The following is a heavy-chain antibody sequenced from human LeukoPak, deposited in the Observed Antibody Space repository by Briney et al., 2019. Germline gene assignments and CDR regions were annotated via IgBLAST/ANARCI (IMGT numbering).Heavy chain of an antibody. V-gene: IGHV3-21*01. D-gene: IGHD3-22*01. CDR1: GFTFSSYS. CDR3: ARSLHYYDSSGYYDPFDY. CDR2: ISSSSSYI. J-gene: IGHJ4*02. Sequence: PGGSLRLSCAASGFTFSSYSMNWVRQAPGKGLEWVSSISSSSSYIYYADSVKGRLTISRDNAKNSLYLQMNSLRAEDTAVYYCARSLHYYDSSGYYDPFDYWGQGTLVTVSS.